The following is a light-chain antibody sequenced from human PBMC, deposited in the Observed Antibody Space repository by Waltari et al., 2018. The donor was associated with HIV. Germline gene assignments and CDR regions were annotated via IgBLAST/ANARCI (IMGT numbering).Light chain of an antibody. J-gene: IGKJ3*01. CDR2: GAS. CDR1: QSVSSSF. Sequence: EIVLTQSPGTLSLSPGERATLSCKASQSVSSSFLAWYQHKPGQAPRLLIYGASTRATGVPDRVSGSGSGTDFTLIINRLEADDSALYYCQQYGSSLFTFGPGTRVDI. CDR3: QQYGSSLFT. V-gene: IGKV3-20*01.